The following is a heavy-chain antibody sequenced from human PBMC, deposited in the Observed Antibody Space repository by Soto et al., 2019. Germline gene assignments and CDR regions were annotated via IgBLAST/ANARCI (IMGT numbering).Heavy chain of an antibody. D-gene: IGHD1-26*01. CDR2: TIPNFGTA. CDR3: ARGVTRGSFPPFDL. J-gene: IGHJ4*02. V-gene: IGHV1-69*13. CDR1: GDAFSSYG. Sequence: SVSVSWQASGDAFSSYGISWVRQAPGQGLEWMGGTIPNFGTAHDALKFQGRVTISADQFTSTVYLELSSLRSDDTAVYYCARGVTRGSFPPFDLWGQGTLVTVSS.